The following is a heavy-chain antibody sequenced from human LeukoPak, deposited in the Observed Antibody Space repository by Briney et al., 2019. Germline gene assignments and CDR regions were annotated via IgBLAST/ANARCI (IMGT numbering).Heavy chain of an antibody. J-gene: IGHJ4*02. CDR3: ARYPLPLTTYDY. CDR2: IKPDGSET. Sequence: GGSLRLSCAASGFTLSNYWMSWVRQAPGKGLEWVANIKPDGSETWYVDSVKGRFTISRDNAKNSLYLQMNSLTAEDTAVYYCARYPLPLTTYDYWGQGTLVTVSS. D-gene: IGHD1-1*01. CDR1: GFTLSNYW. V-gene: IGHV3-7*01.